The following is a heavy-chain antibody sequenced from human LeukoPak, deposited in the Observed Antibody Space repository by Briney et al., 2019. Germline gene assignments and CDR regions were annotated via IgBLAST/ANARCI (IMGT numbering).Heavy chain of an antibody. J-gene: IGHJ4*02. CDR1: GGSISSYF. Sequence: SETLSLTCTVSGGSISSYFWSWIRQPPGKGLEWIGYIYYSGSTNYNPSLKSRVTISVDTSKNQFSLKLSSVTAADTAVYYCARDVGAGTDYWGQGILVTVS. V-gene: IGHV4-59*01. CDR3: ARDVGAGTDY. CDR2: IYYSGST.